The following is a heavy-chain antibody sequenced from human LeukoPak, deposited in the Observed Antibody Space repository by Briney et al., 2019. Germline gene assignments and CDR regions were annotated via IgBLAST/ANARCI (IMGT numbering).Heavy chain of an antibody. CDR3: ARLRLGELSLYQYYFDY. CDR2: IYTSGST. CDR1: GGSISSYY. D-gene: IGHD3-16*02. Sequence: PSETLSLTCTVSGGSISSYYWSWIRQPAGKGLEWIGRIYTSGSTNYNPSLKSRVTISVDTSKNQFSLKLSSVTAADTAVYYCARLRLGELSLYQYYFDYWGQGTLVTVSS. V-gene: IGHV4-4*07. J-gene: IGHJ4*02.